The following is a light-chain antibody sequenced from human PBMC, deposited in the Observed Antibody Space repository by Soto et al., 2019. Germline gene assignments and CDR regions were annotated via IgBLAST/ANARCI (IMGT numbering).Light chain of an antibody. J-gene: IGKJ3*01. CDR3: XQXXNWPEFT. CDR2: DAS. V-gene: IGKV3-11*01. CDR1: QSVSSS. Sequence: EIVLTQSPATLSLSPGKRATLSCRASQSVSSSLVWYQQKRGQAPRLLIYDASKRDSGIPARFSGSGSGTDFTLTISSLEPEDFAVYYXXQXXNWPEFTFXPGTKVEIK.